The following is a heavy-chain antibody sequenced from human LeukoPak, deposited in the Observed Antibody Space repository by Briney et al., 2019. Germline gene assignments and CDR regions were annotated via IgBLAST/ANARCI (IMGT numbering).Heavy chain of an antibody. CDR2: IYYSGST. V-gene: IGHV4-59*01. Sequence: SETLSLTCTVSGGSISRYYWSWIRQPPGKRLEWIGYIYYSGSTNYNPSLKSRVTISVDTSKNQFSLKLGSVTAADTAVYYCARGGIGAAGPVGYWGQGPLVTVSS. J-gene: IGHJ4*02. CDR1: GGSISRYY. CDR3: ARGGIGAAGPVGY. D-gene: IGHD6-13*01.